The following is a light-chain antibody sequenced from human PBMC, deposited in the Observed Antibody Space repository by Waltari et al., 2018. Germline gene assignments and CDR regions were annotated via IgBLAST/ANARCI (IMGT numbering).Light chain of an antibody. J-gene: IGLJ2*01. V-gene: IGLV3-1*01. CDR2: QDN. CDR1: KLEDKY. CDR3: QAWDRNTYVV. Sequence: SYEVTQPPSVSVSPGQTASITCSGDKLEDKYVCWYQQKPGQSPMLVLHQDNKRPSGIPERFSGFNSGNTATLTISETQALDEADYYCQAWDRNTYVVCGGGTKLTVL.